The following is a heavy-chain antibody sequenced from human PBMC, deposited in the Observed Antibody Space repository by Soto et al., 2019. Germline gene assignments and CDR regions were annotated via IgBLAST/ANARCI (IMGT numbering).Heavy chain of an antibody. CDR2: IKSKTDGGTT. CDR3: TTTPYPNWNRDSDYGMDA. V-gene: IGHV3-15*01. J-gene: IGHJ6*02. D-gene: IGHD1-1*01. Sequence: PGGSLRLSCAASGFTFSNAWMSWVRQAPGKGLEWVGRIKSKTDGGTTDYAAPVKGRFTISRDDSKNTLYLQMNSLKTEDTAVYYCTTTPYPNWNRDSDYGMDAWGQGTTVTVFS. CDR1: GFTFSNAW.